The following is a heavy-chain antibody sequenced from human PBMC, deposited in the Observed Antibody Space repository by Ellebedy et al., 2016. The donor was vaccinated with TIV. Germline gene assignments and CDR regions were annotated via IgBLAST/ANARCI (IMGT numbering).Heavy chain of an antibody. V-gene: IGHV4-59*01. CDR2: IYYSGST. CDR3: ARVLVGALVPYYFDY. CDR1: GGSISSYY. D-gene: IGHD1-26*01. J-gene: IGHJ4*02. Sequence: SETLSLTCTVSGGSISSYYWSWIRQPPGRGLEWIGYIYYSGSTNYNPSLKSRVTISVDTSKNQFSLKLSSVTAADTAVYYCARVLVGALVPYYFDYWGQGTLVTVSS.